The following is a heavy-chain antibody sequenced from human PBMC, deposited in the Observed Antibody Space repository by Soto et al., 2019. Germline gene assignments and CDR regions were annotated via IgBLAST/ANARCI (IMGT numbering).Heavy chain of an antibody. D-gene: IGHD3-10*01. CDR1: GYTFTSYG. CDR3: ARGLRAMVRGVPPGWFDP. J-gene: IGHJ5*02. V-gene: IGHV1-18*01. CDR2: ISAYNGNT. Sequence: ASVKVSCKASGYTFTSYGISWVRQAPGQGLEWMGWISAYNGNTNYAQKLQGRVTMTTDASTSTAYMELRSLRSDDTAVYYCARGLRAMVRGVPPGWFDPWGQGTLVTVSS.